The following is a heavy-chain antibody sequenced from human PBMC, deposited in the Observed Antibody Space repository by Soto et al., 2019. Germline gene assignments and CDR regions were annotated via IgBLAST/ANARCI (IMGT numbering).Heavy chain of an antibody. J-gene: IGHJ2*01. D-gene: IGHD3-16*01. CDR3: ARDAVSFEGRGGWYFDL. CDR1: GGTFSSYA. Sequence: QVQLVQSGAEVKKPGSSVKVSCKASGGTFSSYAISWVRQAPGQGLEWMGGIIPIFGTANYAQKFQGRVTITADESTSTAYMELSSLRSEDTAVYYCARDAVSFEGRGGWYFDLWGRGTLVTVSS. CDR2: IIPIFGTA. V-gene: IGHV1-69*01.